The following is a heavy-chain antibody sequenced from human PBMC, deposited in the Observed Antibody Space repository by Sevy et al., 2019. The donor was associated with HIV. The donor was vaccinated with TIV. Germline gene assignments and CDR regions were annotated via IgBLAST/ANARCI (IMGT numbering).Heavy chain of an antibody. CDR2: ISYDGNNK. V-gene: IGHV3-30*04. CDR3: ASHYYDSTGYCYPLDD. CDR1: GFTFSSYA. D-gene: IGHD3-22*01. Sequence: EGSLRLSCTASGFTFSSYAMYWVRQAPGKGLEWVAVISYDGNNKDYADSVKGRFTISRDNSKNTLYLQMNSLRAEDTAVYYCASHYYDSTGYCYPLDDWGQGTLVTVSS. J-gene: IGHJ4*02.